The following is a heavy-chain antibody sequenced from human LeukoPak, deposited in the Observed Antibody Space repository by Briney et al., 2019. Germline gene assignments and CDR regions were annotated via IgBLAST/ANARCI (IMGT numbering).Heavy chain of an antibody. CDR2: IYYSGST. CDR1: GGSISSSSYY. D-gene: IGHD6-19*01. J-gene: IGHJ4*02. V-gene: IGHV4-39*01. Sequence: DPSETLSLTCTVSGGSISSSSYYWGWIRQPPGKGLEWIGSIYYSGSTYYNPFLKSRVTISVDTSKNQFSLKLSSVTAADTAVYYCARRYSSGERDYWGQGTLVTVSS. CDR3: ARRYSSGERDY.